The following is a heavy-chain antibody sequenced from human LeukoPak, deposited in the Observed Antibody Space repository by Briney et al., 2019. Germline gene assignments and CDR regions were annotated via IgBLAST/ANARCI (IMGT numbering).Heavy chain of an antibody. D-gene: IGHD2-21*02. CDR1: GYTFTTYG. Sequence: ASVKVSCKASGYTFTTYGISWVRQAPGQGLEWMGWISAYNGNTNYAQKLQGRVTMTTDTSTSTAYMELRSLRSDDTAVYYCARWAPSGDRDYYYYYMDVWGKGTTVTVSS. CDR2: ISAYNGNT. J-gene: IGHJ6*03. V-gene: IGHV1-18*01. CDR3: ARWAPSGDRDYYYYYMDV.